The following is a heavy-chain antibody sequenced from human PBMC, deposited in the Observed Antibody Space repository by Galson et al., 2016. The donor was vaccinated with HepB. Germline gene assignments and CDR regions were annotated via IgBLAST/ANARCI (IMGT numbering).Heavy chain of an antibody. V-gene: IGHV1-3*04. D-gene: IGHD6-13*01. CDR1: GYTFTTYA. CDR2: INTGSGYT. CDR3: ARDGNAGAAAGPSGVGYYGMDV. J-gene: IGHJ6*02. Sequence: SVKVSCKASGYTFTTYAIHWVRQAPGQRLEWMGWINTGSGYTKYSQTFQDRVTISRDTSADIVFMDVGSLTSEDTAVYYCARDGNAGAAAGPSGVGYYGMDVWGQGTTVTVSS.